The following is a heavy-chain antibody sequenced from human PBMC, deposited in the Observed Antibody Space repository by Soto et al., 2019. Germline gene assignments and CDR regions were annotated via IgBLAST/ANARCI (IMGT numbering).Heavy chain of an antibody. J-gene: IGHJ6*02. D-gene: IGHD2-15*01. CDR1: GFTFSSYA. CDR2: ISYDGSNK. Sequence: QVQLVESGGGVVQPGRSLRLSCAASGFTFSSYAMHWVRQAPGKGLEWVAVISYDGSNKYYADSVKGRFTISRDNSKKTLYLQMNSLRAEDTDVYYCARTVRPGISPYYGMDVWGQWTTVTVSS. V-gene: IGHV3-30-3*01. CDR3: ARTVRPGISPYYGMDV.